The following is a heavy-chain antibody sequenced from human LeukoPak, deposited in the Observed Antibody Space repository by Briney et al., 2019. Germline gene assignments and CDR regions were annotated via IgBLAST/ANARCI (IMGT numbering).Heavy chain of an antibody. Sequence: GGSLRLSCAASGLTFSSAWMSWGRQAPGKGLEWVGRIKSKTDGGTTDYAAPVKGRFTISRDDSTNTLYLQMDSLETEDTASYCCTRLSGLHFDSWGQGALVTVSS. V-gene: IGHV3-15*01. D-gene: IGHD1-26*01. CDR1: GLTFSSAW. CDR3: TRLSGLHFDS. J-gene: IGHJ4*02. CDR2: IKSKTDGGTT.